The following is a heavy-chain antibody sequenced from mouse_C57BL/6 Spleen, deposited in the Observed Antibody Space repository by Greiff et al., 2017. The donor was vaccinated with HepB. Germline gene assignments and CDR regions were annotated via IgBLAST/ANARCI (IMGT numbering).Heavy chain of an antibody. CDR1: GFTFSDYG. CDR2: ISSGSSTI. D-gene: IGHD1-1*02. J-gene: IGHJ4*01. V-gene: IGHV5-17*01. Sequence: EVQLVESGGGLVKPGGSLKLSCAASGFTFSDYGMHWVRQAPEKGLEWVAYISSGSSTIYYADTVKGRFTISRDNAKNTLFLQMTSLRSEDTAMYYCARFLYGHYYAMDYWGQGTSVTVSS. CDR3: ARFLYGHYYAMDY.